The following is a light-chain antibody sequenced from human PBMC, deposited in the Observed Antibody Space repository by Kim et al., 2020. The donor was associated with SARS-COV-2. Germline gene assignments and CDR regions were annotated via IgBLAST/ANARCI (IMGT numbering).Light chain of an antibody. Sequence: QSALTQPASVSGSPGQSITMSCTGSSSDVGGYNYVSWYQQHPGKVPKLMIFEVSKRPSGVSNRFSGSKSGSTASLTISGLQAEDEADYYCSSYTSSSTLVFGGGTRLIVL. V-gene: IGLV2-14*01. CDR2: EVS. CDR3: SSYTSSSTLV. CDR1: SSDVGGYNY. J-gene: IGLJ2*01.